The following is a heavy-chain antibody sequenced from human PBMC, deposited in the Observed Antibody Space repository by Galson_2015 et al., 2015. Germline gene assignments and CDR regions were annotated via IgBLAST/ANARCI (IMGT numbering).Heavy chain of an antibody. J-gene: IGHJ1*01. CDR1: GFTFSSYW. CDR2: IYSGGTT. V-gene: IGHV3-53*01. D-gene: IGHD3-3*01. CDR3: ATDPIVATIFRF. Sequence: SLRLSCAASGFTFSSYWMHWVRQAPGKKLEWVSVIYSGGTTYYADSVKGRFTISRDNSKNTLYLQLNSLRADDTAVYYCATDPIVATIFRFWGQGALVTVSS.